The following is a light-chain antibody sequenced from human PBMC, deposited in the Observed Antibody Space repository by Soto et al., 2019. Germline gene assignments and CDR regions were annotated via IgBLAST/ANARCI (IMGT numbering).Light chain of an antibody. CDR2: DVS. CDR1: QSISSW. CDR3: QQYDSYSWT. V-gene: IGKV1-5*01. J-gene: IGKJ1*01. Sequence: DIQMTQSPSTLSASVGDRVTITCRASQSISSWLAWYQQKPGKAPKLLIFDVSSLESGVPSRFSGSGSGTEFTLTISSLQPDEFATYYCQQYDSYSWTFGQGTKVDIK.